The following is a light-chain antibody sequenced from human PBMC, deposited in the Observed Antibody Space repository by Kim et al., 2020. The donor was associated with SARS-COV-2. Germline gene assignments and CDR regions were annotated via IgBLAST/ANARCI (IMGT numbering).Light chain of an antibody. J-gene: IGLJ3*02. CDR1: NIGSTS. V-gene: IGLV3-21*02. CDR2: DDV. Sequence: SYELTQPPSVSVAPGATAFITCGGNNIGSTSVHWYQQKPGQAPVLVVYDDVDRPSEIPERFSGSNSGNTATLTISRVEVGDEADYYCQVWDRNNECLFGG. CDR3: QVWDRNNECL.